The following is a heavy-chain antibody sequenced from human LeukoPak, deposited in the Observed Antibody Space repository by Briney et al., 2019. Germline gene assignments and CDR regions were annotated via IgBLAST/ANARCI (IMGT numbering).Heavy chain of an antibody. J-gene: IGHJ4*02. D-gene: IGHD1-7*01. Sequence: GGSLRLSCAASGLTFSRYAMHWVRQAPGKGLEWVSGISGRGGSSYSADFVKGRFTISRDNSKNTLYLQMNSLRGEDTAVYYCASGPLTGTTNYWGQGTLVTVSS. CDR1: GLTFSRYA. V-gene: IGHV3-23*01. CDR2: ISGRGGSS. CDR3: ASGPLTGTTNY.